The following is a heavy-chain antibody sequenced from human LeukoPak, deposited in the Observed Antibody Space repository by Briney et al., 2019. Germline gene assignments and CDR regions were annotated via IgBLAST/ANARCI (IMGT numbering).Heavy chain of an antibody. Sequence: SETLSLTCAVYGGSFSGYYWSWIRQPPGKGLEWIGEINHSGSTNYNPSLKSRVTISVDTSKNQFSLKLSSVTAADTAVYYCARGYCSSTSCYTGYNWFDPWGQGTLVTVSS. V-gene: IGHV4-34*01. CDR3: ARGYCSSTSCYTGYNWFDP. J-gene: IGHJ5*02. D-gene: IGHD2-2*02. CDR1: GGSFSGYY. CDR2: INHSGST.